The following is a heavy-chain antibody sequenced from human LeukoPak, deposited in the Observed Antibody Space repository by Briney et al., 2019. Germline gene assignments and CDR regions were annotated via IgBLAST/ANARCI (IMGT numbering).Heavy chain of an antibody. CDR1: GGSISSYY. J-gene: IGHJ6*02. CDR3: ARGLSGKDGMDV. Sequence: PSETLSLTCTVSGGSISSYYWSWIRQPPGKGLEWIGYIYYSGSTDYNPSLKSRVTISVDTSKNQFSLKLSSVTAADTAVYYCARGLSGKDGMDVWGQGTTVTVSS. CDR2: IYYSGST. D-gene: IGHD2/OR15-2a*01. V-gene: IGHV4-59*12.